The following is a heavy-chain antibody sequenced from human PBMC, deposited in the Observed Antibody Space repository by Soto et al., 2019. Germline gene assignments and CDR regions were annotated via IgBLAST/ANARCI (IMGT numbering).Heavy chain of an antibody. Sequence: ASVKVSCKASGGTFSSYAISWVRQAPGQGLEWMGGIIPISGTANYAQKFQGRVTITADESTSTAYMELSSLRSEDTAVYYCARVTRGRWYFDLWGRGTLVTVSS. CDR2: IIPISGTA. V-gene: IGHV1-69*13. J-gene: IGHJ2*01. D-gene: IGHD1-20*01. CDR3: ARVTRGRWYFDL. CDR1: GGTFSSYA.